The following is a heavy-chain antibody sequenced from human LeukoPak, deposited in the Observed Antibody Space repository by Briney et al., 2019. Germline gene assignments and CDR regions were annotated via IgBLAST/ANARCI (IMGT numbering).Heavy chain of an antibody. CDR3: ARQGYTAAYYFLDF. J-gene: IGHJ4*02. CDR1: GGSIRSYY. V-gene: IGHV4-4*07. D-gene: IGHD2/OR15-2a*01. Sequence: SETLSLTCDVSGGSIRSYYWGWVRQPAGKGLEWIGRIYTTGTTNFNPSLKSRLTMSVDMSKNQFSLNLTSVTAADTAVYFCARQGYTAAYYFLDFWSPGTLVTVSS. CDR2: IYTTGTT.